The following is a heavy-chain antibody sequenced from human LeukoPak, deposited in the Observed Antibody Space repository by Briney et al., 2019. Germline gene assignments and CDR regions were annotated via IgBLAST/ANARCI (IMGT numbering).Heavy chain of an antibody. Sequence: ASVKVSCKASGYTFTSYGISWVRQAPGQGHEWMGWISTYNGNTNYAQKLQGRVTITTDESTSTAYMELSSLRSEDTAVYYCASGVTGTTGDYWGQGTLVTVSS. CDR2: ISTYNGNT. V-gene: IGHV1-18*01. CDR1: GYTFTSYG. CDR3: ASGVTGTTGDY. J-gene: IGHJ4*02. D-gene: IGHD1-7*01.